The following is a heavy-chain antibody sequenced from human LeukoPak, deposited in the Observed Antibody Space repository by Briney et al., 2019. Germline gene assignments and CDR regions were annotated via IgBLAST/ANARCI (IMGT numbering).Heavy chain of an antibody. V-gene: IGHV3-30*04. CDR1: GFTFSSYA. CDR3: ARDVNTYDFWSLDYFDY. Sequence: PGRSLRLSCAASGFTFSSYAMHWVRQAPGKGLEWVAVISYDGSNKYYADSVKGRFTISRDNSKNTLYLQMNSLRAEDTAVYYCARDVNTYDFWSLDYFDYWGQGTLVTVSS. J-gene: IGHJ4*02. D-gene: IGHD3-3*01. CDR2: ISYDGSNK.